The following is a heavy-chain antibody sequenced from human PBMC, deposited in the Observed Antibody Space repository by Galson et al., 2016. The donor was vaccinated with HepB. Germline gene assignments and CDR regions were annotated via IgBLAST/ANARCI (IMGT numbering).Heavy chain of an antibody. J-gene: IGHJ4*02. CDR1: GFILSDYW. Sequence: LRLSCAATGFILSDYWMHWVRQTPGKGLVWVSHLNPAGTKTAYADSVKGRFTFSRDKRKNTLYLQMDSLRVEDTAVYYCVRDGAGPLTYDSWGQGTLVTVSS. CDR3: VRDGAGPLTYDS. D-gene: IGHD1-20*01. CDR2: LNPAGTKT. V-gene: IGHV3-74*01.